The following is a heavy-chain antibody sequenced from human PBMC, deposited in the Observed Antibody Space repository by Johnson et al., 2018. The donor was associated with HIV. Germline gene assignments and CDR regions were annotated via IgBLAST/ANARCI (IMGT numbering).Heavy chain of an antibody. CDR3: ARDHTPVTGTPYHDAVEI. V-gene: IGHV3-9*01. Sequence: VQLVESGGGVVRPGGSLRLSCAASGFTFDDYAMHWVRQAPGKGLEWVSGISWNSGSIGYADSVKGRFTISRDNAKTSLYLQMNSLRAEDTALYYCARDHTPVTGTPYHDAVEIWGQGTMVTVSS. CDR2: ISWNSGSI. D-gene: IGHD1-7*01. CDR1: GFTFDDYA. J-gene: IGHJ3*02.